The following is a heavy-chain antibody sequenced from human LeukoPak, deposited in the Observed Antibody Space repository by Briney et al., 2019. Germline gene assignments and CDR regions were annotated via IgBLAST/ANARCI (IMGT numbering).Heavy chain of an antibody. CDR3: ARGLGTVPYYFDY. Sequence: SETLSLTCAVYGGSFSGYYWSWIRQPPGKGLEWIGEINHSGSTNYNPSLKSRVTISVDTSKNQFSLKLGSVTAADTAVYYCARGLGTVPYYFDYWGQGTLVTVSS. D-gene: IGHD4-17*01. V-gene: IGHV4-34*01. J-gene: IGHJ4*02. CDR2: INHSGST. CDR1: GGSFSGYY.